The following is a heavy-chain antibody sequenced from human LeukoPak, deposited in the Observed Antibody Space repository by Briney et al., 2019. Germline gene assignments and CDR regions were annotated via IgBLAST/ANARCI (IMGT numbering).Heavy chain of an antibody. CDR1: GFTFSSYW. CDR2: IKQDGSEK. V-gene: IGHV3-7*05. J-gene: IGHJ5*02. D-gene: IGHD3-10*01. CDR3: ARGGWFFDP. Sequence: GGSLRLSCAASGFTFSSYWMSWVRQAPGIGLEWVANIKQDGSEKYYVDSVKGRFTISRDNAKNSLFLQMNNLRAEDTAVYHCARGGWFFDPWGQGTLVTVSS.